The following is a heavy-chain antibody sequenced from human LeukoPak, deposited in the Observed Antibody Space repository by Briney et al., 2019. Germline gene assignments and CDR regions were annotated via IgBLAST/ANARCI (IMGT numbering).Heavy chain of an antibody. CDR3: ARGGEGGIDY. V-gene: IGHV4-39*07. J-gene: IGHJ4*02. D-gene: IGHD3-16*01. Sequence: PSETLSLTCTVSGGSISSSSYYWGWIRQPPGKGLEWIGSIYYSGSTYYNPSLKSRVTISVDTSKNQFSLKLSSVTAADTAVYYWARGGEGGIDYWGQGTLVTVSS. CDR1: GGSISSSSYY. CDR2: IYYSGST.